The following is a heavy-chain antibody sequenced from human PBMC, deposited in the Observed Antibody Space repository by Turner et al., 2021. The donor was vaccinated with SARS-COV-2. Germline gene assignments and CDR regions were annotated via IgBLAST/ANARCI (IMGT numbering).Heavy chain of an antibody. CDR3: ARLPSPAGLLGH. V-gene: IGHV5-51*01. J-gene: IGHJ4*02. CDR2: SYPGDSDT. CDR1: GYSFTSYW. D-gene: IGHD3-22*01. Sequence: ELQLVQSGAEVTQPGESLNISCRGSGYSFTSYWIAWVRQMPGKGLEWMWISYPGDSDTRYSTSFQGQVTISADKSISTAYLQWSSLKASDAAMYYCARLPSPAGLLGHWGQGTLVTVSS.